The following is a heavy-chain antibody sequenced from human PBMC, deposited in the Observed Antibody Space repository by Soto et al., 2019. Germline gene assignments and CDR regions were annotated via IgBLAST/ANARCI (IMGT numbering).Heavy chain of an antibody. CDR2: INPTGGST. CDR1: GYTFSNYY. V-gene: IGHV1-46*01. J-gene: IGHJ4*02. CDR3: ARAFDRSSWYWWGY. Sequence: QVQLVQSGAEVKKPGASVKVSCKTSGYTFSNYYMHWVRQAPGQGLEWMGMINPTGGSTRYAQKSQGRVTMTRDTSTNTVYMELSSLSSDDTAVYYCARAFDRSSWYWWGYWGQGTLVTVSS. D-gene: IGHD6-13*01.